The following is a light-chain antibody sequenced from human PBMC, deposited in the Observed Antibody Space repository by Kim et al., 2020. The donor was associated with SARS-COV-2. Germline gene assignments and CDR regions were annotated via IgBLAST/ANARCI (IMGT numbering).Light chain of an antibody. CDR1: QGISND. CDR3: QKYNSAPYT. Sequence: YASVGDRVTITCRARQGISNDLAWYRQKPGKVPKVLIYGASTLQSGVPSRFSGSGSGTDFTLTISSLQPEDVATYYCQKYNSAPYTFGQGTKLEI. J-gene: IGKJ2*01. V-gene: IGKV1-27*01. CDR2: GAS.